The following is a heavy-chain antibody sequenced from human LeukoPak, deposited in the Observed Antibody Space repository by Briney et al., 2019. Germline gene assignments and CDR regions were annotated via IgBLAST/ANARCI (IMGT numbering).Heavy chain of an antibody. D-gene: IGHD6-13*01. CDR3: ASWAGTATGFSGPFDY. V-gene: IGHV3-30*03. CDR2: ISYDGSNK. CDR1: GFTFSSYG. Sequence: GGSLRLSCAASGFTFSSYGMHWVRQAPGKGLEWVAVISYDGSNKYYADSVKGRFTISRDNAQNSLYLQMNSLRVEDTAVYYCASWAGTATGFSGPFDYWGQGTLVTVSS. J-gene: IGHJ4*02.